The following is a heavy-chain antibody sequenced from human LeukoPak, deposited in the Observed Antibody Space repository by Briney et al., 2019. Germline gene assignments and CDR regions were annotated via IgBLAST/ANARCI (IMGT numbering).Heavy chain of an antibody. Sequence: GGSLRLSCAASGFTVSSNYMSWVRQAPGKGLEWVSVIYSGGSTYYADSVKGRFTISRDNSKNTLYLQMNSLRAEDTAVCYCARSRYSSGWWVFDYWGQGTLVTVSS. D-gene: IGHD6-19*01. CDR2: IYSGGST. CDR3: ARSRYSSGWWVFDY. V-gene: IGHV3-66*01. CDR1: GFTVSSNY. J-gene: IGHJ4*02.